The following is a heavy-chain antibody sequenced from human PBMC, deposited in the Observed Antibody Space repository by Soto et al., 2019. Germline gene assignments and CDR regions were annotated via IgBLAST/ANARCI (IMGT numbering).Heavy chain of an antibody. V-gene: IGHV4-4*02. Sequence: QVQLQESGPGLVKPSGTLSLTCAVSGGSISSSNWWSWVRQPPGKGLEWIGESYHSGSTNYNPSLQSRVTISVDNSKNQFSLKLSSVTAADTAVYYCARGIYCSGGSCYGVWGQGTTVTVSS. CDR2: SYHSGST. J-gene: IGHJ6*02. CDR1: GGSISSSNW. CDR3: ARGIYCSGGSCYGV. D-gene: IGHD2-15*01.